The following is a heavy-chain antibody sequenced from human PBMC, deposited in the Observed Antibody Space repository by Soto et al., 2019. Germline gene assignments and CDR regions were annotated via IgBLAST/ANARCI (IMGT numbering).Heavy chain of an antibody. CDR1: GFTFGSYW. J-gene: IGHJ6*02. CDR3: VRGTPTPGLDI. Sequence: PGGSLRLSCAASGFTFGSYWMSWVRQAPGKGLEWLATIKWDASEKKYVDSVKGRFTMSRDNAKNSLYLNMDSLRVEDTATYYCVRGTPTPGLDIWGRGTTVTVSS. D-gene: IGHD1-1*01. V-gene: IGHV3-7*03. CDR2: IKWDASEK.